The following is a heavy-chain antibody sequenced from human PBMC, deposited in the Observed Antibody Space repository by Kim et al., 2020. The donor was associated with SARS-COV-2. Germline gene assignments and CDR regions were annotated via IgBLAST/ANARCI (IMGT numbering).Heavy chain of an antibody. D-gene: IGHD2-15*01. CDR2: IKQDGSEK. V-gene: IGHV3-7*01. CDR3: TRDTYGGNNY. J-gene: IGHJ4*02. CDR1: GFTFSSYW. Sequence: GGSLRLSCAASGFTFSSYWMTWVRQAPGKGLEWVASIKQDGSEKYYVDSVRGRFTISRDNPKNSLFLQMNSLRAEDTAVYYCTRDTYGGNNYWGRGTVVT.